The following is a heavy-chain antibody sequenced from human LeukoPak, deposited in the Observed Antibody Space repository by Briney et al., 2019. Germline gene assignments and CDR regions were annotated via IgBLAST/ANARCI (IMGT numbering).Heavy chain of an antibody. CDR3: TRLTGYSSGWYEKGFDY. CDR1: GFTFSGSA. Sequence: GGSLRLSCAASGFTFSGSAMHWVRQASGKGLEWVGRIRSKANSYATAYAASGKGRFTIYRDDSKNTAYLQMKSLKTEDTAVYYCTRLTGYSSGWYEKGFDYWGQGTLVTVSS. J-gene: IGHJ4*02. D-gene: IGHD6-19*01. V-gene: IGHV3-73*01. CDR2: IRSKANSYAT.